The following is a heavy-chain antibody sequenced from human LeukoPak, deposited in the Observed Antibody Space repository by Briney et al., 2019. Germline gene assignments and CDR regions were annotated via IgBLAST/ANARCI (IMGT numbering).Heavy chain of an antibody. V-gene: IGHV3-33*08. Sequence: GGSLRLSCAASGFTFSAYGMHWVRQAPGKGLEWVAVIWFDGSNQYYVDSVRGRFSISRDNSKNTLYLQMNTLRAEDTGVYYCARDRGSGDSFDLWGQGAMVTVSS. CDR3: ARDRGSGDSFDL. J-gene: IGHJ3*01. CDR2: IWFDGSNQ. D-gene: IGHD6-19*01. CDR1: GFTFSAYG.